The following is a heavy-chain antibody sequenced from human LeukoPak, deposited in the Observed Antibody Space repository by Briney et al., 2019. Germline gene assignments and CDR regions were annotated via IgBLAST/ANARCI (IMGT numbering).Heavy chain of an antibody. CDR1: GGSFSGYY. CDR3: ARFGSVVPFYYFGY. Sequence: NTSETLSLTCAVYGGSFSGYYWSWIRQPPGKGLEWIGEINHSGSTNYNPSLKSRVTISVDTSKNQFSLKLSSVTAADTAVYYCARFGSVVPFYYFGYWGQGTLVTVSS. CDR2: INHSGST. V-gene: IGHV4-34*01. J-gene: IGHJ4*02. D-gene: IGHD3-22*01.